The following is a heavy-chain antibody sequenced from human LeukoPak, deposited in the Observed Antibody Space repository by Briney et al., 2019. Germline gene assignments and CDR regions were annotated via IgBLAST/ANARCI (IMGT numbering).Heavy chain of an antibody. Sequence: GASVKASCKASGGTFSSYAISWVRQAPGQGLEWMGGIIPIFGTANYAQKFQGRVTVTTDESTSTAYMELSSLRSEDTAVYYCARVGAVQTFDYWGQGTLDTVSS. CDR3: ARVGAVQTFDY. D-gene: IGHD4/OR15-4a*01. CDR1: GGTFSSYA. J-gene: IGHJ4*02. CDR2: IIPIFGTA. V-gene: IGHV1-69*05.